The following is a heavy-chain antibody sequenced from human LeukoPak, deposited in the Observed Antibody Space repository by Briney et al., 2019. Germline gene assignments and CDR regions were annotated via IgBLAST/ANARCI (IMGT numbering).Heavy chain of an antibody. Sequence: GGSLRLSCAASGFTFSSYAMSWVRQAPGKGLEWVSAFSGSGGSTYYAGSVKGRFTISRDNSKNTLYLQMNSLRAEDTAVYYCARDSAFGGVIVIHHFDYWGQGTLVTVSS. CDR2: FSGSGGST. J-gene: IGHJ4*02. V-gene: IGHV3-23*01. D-gene: IGHD3-16*02. CDR3: ARDSAFGGVIVIHHFDY. CDR1: GFTFSSYA.